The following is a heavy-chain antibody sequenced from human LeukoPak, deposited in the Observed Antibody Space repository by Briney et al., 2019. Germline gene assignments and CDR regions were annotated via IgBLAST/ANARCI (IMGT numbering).Heavy chain of an antibody. Sequence: SETLSLTCAVYGGSFSGYYWSWIRQPPGKGLEWIGEINHSGSTNYNPSLKSRVTISVDTSKNQFSLKLSSVTAADTAVYYCARHDVTSMVAYYFDYWGQGTLVTVSS. V-gene: IGHV4-34*01. CDR2: INHSGST. CDR1: GGSFSGYY. CDR3: ARHDVTSMVAYYFDY. D-gene: IGHD4/OR15-4a*01. J-gene: IGHJ4*02.